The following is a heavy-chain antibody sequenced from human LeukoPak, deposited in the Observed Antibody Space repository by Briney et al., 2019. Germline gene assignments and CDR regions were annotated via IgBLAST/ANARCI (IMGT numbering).Heavy chain of an antibody. J-gene: IGHJ5*02. CDR1: GYTFTSYD. V-gene: IGHV1-8*03. CDR3: ARGGKDSSGYYAVPIGNWFDP. CDR2: MNPDSGNA. Sequence: ASVKVSCKAPGYTFTSYDINWVRQAAGQGLEWMGWMNPDSGNAAYAQKFQGRLTITMDTSIGTAYMELSRLTSEDTAIYYCARGGKDSSGYYAVPIGNWFDPWGQGTLVTVSS. D-gene: IGHD3-22*01.